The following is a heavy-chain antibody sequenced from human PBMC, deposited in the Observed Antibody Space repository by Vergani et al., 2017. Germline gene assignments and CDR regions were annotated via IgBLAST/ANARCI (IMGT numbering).Heavy chain of an antibody. J-gene: IGHJ3*01. CDR1: GGSISSGGYY. CDR2: IYYSGSN. V-gene: IGHV4-31*03. Sequence: QVQLQESGPGLVKPSQTLSLPCPVSGGSISSGGYYWSWIRQHPGKGLEWIGYIYYSGSNYYNPSPKSRVTISVDTSKNQFSRKLSSVTAADTAVYYCARAEYDFLISWGQGTMVTVSS. D-gene: IGHD3-9*01. CDR3: ARAEYDFLIS.